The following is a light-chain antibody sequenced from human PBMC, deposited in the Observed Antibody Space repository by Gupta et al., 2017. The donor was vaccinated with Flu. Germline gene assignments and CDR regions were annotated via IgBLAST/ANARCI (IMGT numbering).Light chain of an antibody. CDR2: DDS. CDR3: HVWDTGSDPLGV. V-gene: IGLV3-21*02. J-gene: IGLJ1*01. Sequence: SSVLTQPPSVSVAPGQTATITCGGNNIGGYSVHCYQQKSGQAPVLLGCDDSDRPSGIPERFSGSTSANTATLTIRRVEAGDEADDYCHVWDTGSDPLGVFGTGTRVTVL. CDR1: NIGGYS.